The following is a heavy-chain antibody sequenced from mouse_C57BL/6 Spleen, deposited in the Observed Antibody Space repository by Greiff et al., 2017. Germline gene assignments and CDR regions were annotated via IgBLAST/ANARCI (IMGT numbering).Heavy chain of an antibody. J-gene: IGHJ4*01. CDR3: ARDRRDYDVGAMDY. Sequence: EVHLVESGGGLVKPGGSLKLSCAASGFTFSSYAMSWVRQTPEKRLEWVATISDGGSYTYYPDNVKGRFTISRDNAKNNLYLQMSHLKSEDTAMYYCARDRRDYDVGAMDYWGQGTSVTVSS. CDR1: GFTFSSYA. V-gene: IGHV5-4*01. CDR2: ISDGGSYT. D-gene: IGHD2-4*01.